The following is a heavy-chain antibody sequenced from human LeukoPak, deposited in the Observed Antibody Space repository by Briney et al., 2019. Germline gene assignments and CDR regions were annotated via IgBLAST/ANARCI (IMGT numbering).Heavy chain of an antibody. Sequence: SETLSLTCAVYGGPFSGYYWSWIRQPPGKGLEWIGEINHSGSTNYNPSLKSRVTISVDTSKNQFSLKLSSVTAADTAVYYCARVTYYDFWSGYRPPDYWGQGTLVTVSS. J-gene: IGHJ4*02. V-gene: IGHV4-34*01. D-gene: IGHD3-3*01. CDR3: ARVTYYDFWSGYRPPDY. CDR1: GGPFSGYY. CDR2: INHSGST.